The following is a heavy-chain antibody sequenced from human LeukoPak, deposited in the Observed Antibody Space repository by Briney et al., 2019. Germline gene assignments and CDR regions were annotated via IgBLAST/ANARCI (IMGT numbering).Heavy chain of an antibody. CDR2: INVSGGST. Sequence: GGSLRLSCAASGFTFSNYAMSWVRQAPGKGLEWDSGINVSGGSTFYADSVRGRFTISRDNSKNTLYLQMNSLRAEDTAVYYCAKVQYCTSTSCYVGYWGQGTLVSVSS. CDR1: GFTFSNYA. CDR3: AKVQYCTSTSCYVGY. D-gene: IGHD2-2*01. J-gene: IGHJ4*02. V-gene: IGHV3-23*01.